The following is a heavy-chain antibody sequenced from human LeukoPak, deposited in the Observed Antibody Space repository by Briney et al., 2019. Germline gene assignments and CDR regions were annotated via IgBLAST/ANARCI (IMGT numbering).Heavy chain of an antibody. CDR2: IRYDGSNK. J-gene: IGHJ4*02. CDR3: AKDGGVQLWFSY. D-gene: IGHD5-18*01. Sequence: TGGSLRLPCAASGFTFSSYGMHWVRQAPGKGLEWVAFIRYDGSNKYYADSVKGRFTISRDNSKNTLYLQMNSLRAEDTAVYYCAKDGGVQLWFSYWGQGTLVTVSS. CDR1: GFTFSSYG. V-gene: IGHV3-30*02.